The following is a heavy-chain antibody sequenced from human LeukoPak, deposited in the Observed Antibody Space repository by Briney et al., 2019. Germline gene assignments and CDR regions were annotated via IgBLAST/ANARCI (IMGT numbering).Heavy chain of an antibody. CDR1: GFTFSSYS. Sequence: GGSLRLSCAASGFTFSSYSMSWVRQAPGKGLEWVSAIGDDVVSTYYAESVKGRFTISRDNSKNTLYLQMNSLRAEDTATYYCARDSPLLTVWGQGTLVTVSS. CDR3: ARDSPLLTV. J-gene: IGHJ4*02. D-gene: IGHD3-9*01. CDR2: IGDDVVST. V-gene: IGHV3-23*01.